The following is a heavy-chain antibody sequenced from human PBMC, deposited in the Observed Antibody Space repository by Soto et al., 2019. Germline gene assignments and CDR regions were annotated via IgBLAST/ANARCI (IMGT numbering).Heavy chain of an antibody. CDR3: ARDPGTPKWFDP. Sequence: QVQLVQSGAEVKKPGSSVKVSCKASGGTFSSYAISWVRQAPGQGLEWMGGIIPIFGTANYAQKFQGRGTIXAXESTSTAYMELSSLRSEDTAVYYCARDPGTPKWFDPWGQGTLVTVSS. V-gene: IGHV1-69*12. J-gene: IGHJ5*02. CDR2: IIPIFGTA. CDR1: GGTFSSYA.